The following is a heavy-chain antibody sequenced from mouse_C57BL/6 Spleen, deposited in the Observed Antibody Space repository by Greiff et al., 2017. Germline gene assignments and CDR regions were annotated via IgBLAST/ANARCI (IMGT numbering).Heavy chain of an antibody. CDR3: ARSETTVVATDAMDY. D-gene: IGHD1-1*01. Sequence: VQLQQSGAELVRPGSSVKMSCKISGYTFTSYGINWVKQRPGQGLEWIGYTYIGNGYTEYNEKFKGKATLTSDTSSSTAYMQLSSLTSEDSAIYFCARSETTVVATDAMDYWGQGTSVTVSS. V-gene: IGHV1-58*01. CDR1: GYTFTSYG. CDR2: TYIGNGYT. J-gene: IGHJ4*01.